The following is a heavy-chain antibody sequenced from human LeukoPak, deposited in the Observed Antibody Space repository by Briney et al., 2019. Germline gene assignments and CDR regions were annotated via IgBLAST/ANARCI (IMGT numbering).Heavy chain of an antibody. CDR1: GGSISSSSYF. V-gene: IGHV4-39*01. Sequence: PSKTLSLTCTVSGGSISSSSYFWGWIRQPPGKGLEWIGSVYYSGSTYYNPSLKSRVTISVDTSKNQFSLKLSSVTATDTAIYYCARLPARFLGLDYWGQGTLVTVSS. J-gene: IGHJ4*02. CDR3: ARLPARFLGLDY. D-gene: IGHD3-3*01. CDR2: VYYSGST.